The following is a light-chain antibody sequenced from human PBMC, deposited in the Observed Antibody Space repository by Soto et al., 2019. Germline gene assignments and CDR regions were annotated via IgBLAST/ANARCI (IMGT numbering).Light chain of an antibody. CDR3: QQRSNWMT. V-gene: IGKV3-11*01. CDR1: QSVSSY. CDR2: DAS. J-gene: IGKJ5*01. Sequence: CRASQSVSSYLAWYQQKPGQAPRLLIYDASTRASGIPARFSGSGSGTDFTLPLSRQEPEDFAVYYCQQRSNWMTFGQGTRLEIK.